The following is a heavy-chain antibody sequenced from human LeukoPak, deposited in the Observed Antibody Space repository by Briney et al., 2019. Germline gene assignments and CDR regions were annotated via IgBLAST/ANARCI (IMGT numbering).Heavy chain of an antibody. D-gene: IGHD1-26*01. CDR3: ARIKTRELLFDY. CDR2: IYTSGST. Sequence: SETLSLTCTVSGGSISSYYWSWIRQPDGKGLEWIGRIYTSGSTNYNPSLKSRVTMSVDTSKNQFSLKLSSVTAADTAVYYCARIKTRELLFDYWGQGTLVTVSS. V-gene: IGHV4-4*07. CDR1: GGSISSYY. J-gene: IGHJ4*02.